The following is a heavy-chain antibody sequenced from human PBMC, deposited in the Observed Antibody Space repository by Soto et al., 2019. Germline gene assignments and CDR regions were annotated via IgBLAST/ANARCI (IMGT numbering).Heavy chain of an antibody. V-gene: IGHV1-3*01. CDR1: GYTFTSYA. Sequence: ASVKVSCKASGYTFTSYAMHWVRQAPGQRLEWMGWINAGNGNTKYSQKFQGRVTITRDTSASTAYMELSSLRSEDTAVYYCARDLSGQHGYYYYYMDVWGKGTTVTVSS. CDR2: INAGNGNT. CDR3: ARDLSGQHGYYYYYMDV. J-gene: IGHJ6*03. D-gene: IGHD3-10*01.